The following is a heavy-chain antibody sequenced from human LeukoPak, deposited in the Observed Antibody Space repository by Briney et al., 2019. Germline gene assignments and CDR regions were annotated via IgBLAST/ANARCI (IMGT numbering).Heavy chain of an antibody. Sequence: PSDTLSLTCTVSGGSISGRYWTWIRQPPGKGLEWIGYVYYSGSTNYNPSLQSRVTISVDTSENQFSLKLSSVTAADTAVYYCARGHYGMDVWGKGTTVTVSS. V-gene: IGHV4-59*11. CDR3: ARGHYGMDV. J-gene: IGHJ6*04. CDR1: GGSISGRY. CDR2: VYYSGST.